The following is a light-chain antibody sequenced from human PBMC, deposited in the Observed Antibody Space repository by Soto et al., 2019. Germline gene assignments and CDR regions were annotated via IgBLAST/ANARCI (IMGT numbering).Light chain of an antibody. J-gene: IGKJ5*01. CDR2: DAS. CDR1: KDISNF. CDR3: QQYDNVPIT. Sequence: DIQMTQSPSSLSASVGDRVTITCQASKDISNFLNWFQQKPGKAPQLLIYDASNLETGVPSRLSGSGSGTDFTVTISGLQPEDIATYYCQQYDNVPITFGQGTRLEIK. V-gene: IGKV1-33*01.